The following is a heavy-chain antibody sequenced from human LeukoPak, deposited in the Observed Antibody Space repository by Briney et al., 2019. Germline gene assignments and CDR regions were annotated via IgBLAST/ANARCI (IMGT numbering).Heavy chain of an antibody. CDR1: GFPFSSYA. CDR2: IAGSDGFT. J-gene: IGHJ4*02. Sequence: GGSLRLSRAASGFPFSSYAMNWVRQAPGKGLEWVSVIAGSDGFTQYADSVKGRFTISRDNSKNTVYLQMNRLRVEDTALYYCVRSLDYWGQGTLVTVSS. V-gene: IGHV3-23*01. CDR3: VRSLDY.